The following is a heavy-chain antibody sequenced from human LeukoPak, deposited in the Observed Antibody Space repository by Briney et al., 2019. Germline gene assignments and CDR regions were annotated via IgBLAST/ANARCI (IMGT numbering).Heavy chain of an antibody. CDR2: IWYDGRDK. D-gene: IGHD5-18*01. V-gene: IGHV3-30*02. J-gene: IGHJ4*02. Sequence: GGSLRLSCAASGFTFSGCGMHWVRQAPGKGLEWVAFIWYDGRDKYYADSVKGRFTIPRDNSKNTLYLQMNSLRPEDTAMYYCAKDPYSYGSYFDYWGQGILVTVSS. CDR1: GFTFSGCG. CDR3: AKDPYSYGSYFDY.